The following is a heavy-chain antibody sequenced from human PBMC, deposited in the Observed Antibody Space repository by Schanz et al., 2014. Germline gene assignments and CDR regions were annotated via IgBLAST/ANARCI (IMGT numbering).Heavy chain of an antibody. J-gene: IGHJ6*02. CDR2: ISWNGGFI. V-gene: IGHV3-9*01. Sequence: EVQLVESGGDLVQPGRSLRLSCAASGFTFDEYGMHWVRQAPGKGLEWISGISWNGGFIAYGDAVKGRFNISRDNAKNSLFLQMSSLRAEDTALYYCARGASRDYFAMDVWGQGTTVTVSS. CDR1: GFTFDEYG. CDR3: ARGASRDYFAMDV.